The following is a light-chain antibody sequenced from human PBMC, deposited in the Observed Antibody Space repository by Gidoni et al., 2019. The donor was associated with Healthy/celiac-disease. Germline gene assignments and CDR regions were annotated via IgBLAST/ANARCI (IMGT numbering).Light chain of an antibody. CDR3: GTWDSSLSGGV. V-gene: IGLV1-51*01. J-gene: IGLJ2*01. Sequence: QSVLTQPPSVSAAPGQKVTISCSGSSSNIGINYVSWYQHLPGTAPKLLIYDNNKRPSGIPDRFSGSKSGTSATLGITGLQTGDEADYYCGTWDSSLSGGVFGGGTKLTVL. CDR2: DNN. CDR1: SSNIGINY.